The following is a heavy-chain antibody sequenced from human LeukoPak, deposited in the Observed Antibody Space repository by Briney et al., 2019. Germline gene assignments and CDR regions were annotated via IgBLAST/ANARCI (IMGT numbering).Heavy chain of an antibody. Sequence: GGSLRLSCVASGFIFSDYWMSWVRQAPGEGPEWVANIKVDGIEKHYADSVKGRFTISRDNAKNTLYLQMNSLRAEDTAVYYCARSDTAMVLGGFDPWGQGTLVTVSS. J-gene: IGHJ5*02. CDR3: ARSDTAMVLGGFDP. CDR2: IKVDGIEK. D-gene: IGHD5-18*01. V-gene: IGHV3-7*04. CDR1: GFIFSDYW.